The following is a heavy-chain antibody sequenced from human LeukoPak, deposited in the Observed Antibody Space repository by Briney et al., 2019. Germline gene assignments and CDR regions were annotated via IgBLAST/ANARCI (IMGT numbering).Heavy chain of an antibody. V-gene: IGHV3-21*01. CDR1: GFTFSSYS. D-gene: IGHD2-2*01. CDR3: ARVNGGYQLLSYYYYGMDV. J-gene: IGHJ6*04. Sequence: GGSLRLSCAASGFTFSSYSMNWVRQAPGKGLEWVSSISSSSSYIYYADSVKGRFTISRDNAKNSLYLQMNSLRAEGTAVYYCARVNGGYQLLSYYYYGMDVWGKGTTVTVSS. CDR2: ISSSSSYI.